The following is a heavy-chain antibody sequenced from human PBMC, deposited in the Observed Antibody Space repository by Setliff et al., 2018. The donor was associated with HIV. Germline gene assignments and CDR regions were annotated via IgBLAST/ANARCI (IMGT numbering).Heavy chain of an antibody. Sequence: GGSLRLSCAASGFTFSNYGMHWVRQPPGKGLVCVSRINGDGSSTSYADSVKGRFTISRDNARNTLYLQMNSLRVEDPAVYYWARTSLGISEDCWGQGTLVPSPQ. J-gene: IGHJ4*02. CDR1: GFTFSNYG. CDR3: ARTSLGISEDC. V-gene: IGHV3-74*01. CDR2: INGDGSST. D-gene: IGHD7-27*01.